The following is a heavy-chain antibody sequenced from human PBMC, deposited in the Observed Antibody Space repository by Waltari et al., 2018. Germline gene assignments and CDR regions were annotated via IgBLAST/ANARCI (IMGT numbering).Heavy chain of an antibody. Sequence: QVQLVQSGAEVKKPGSSVKVSCKASGGTFSSYTISWVRQAPGQGLEWMGRVIPSLGIANYAQKFQGRVTITADKSTSTAYMELSSLRSEDTAVYYCARDPYSGSFYPYFDYWGQGTLVTVSS. CDR3: ARDPYSGSFYPYFDY. CDR2: VIPSLGIA. J-gene: IGHJ4*02. CDR1: GGTFSSYT. D-gene: IGHD1-26*01. V-gene: IGHV1-69*08.